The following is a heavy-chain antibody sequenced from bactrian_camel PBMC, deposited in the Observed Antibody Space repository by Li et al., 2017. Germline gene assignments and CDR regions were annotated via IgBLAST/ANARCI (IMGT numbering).Heavy chain of an antibody. V-gene: IGHV3S53*01. D-gene: IGHD4*01. J-gene: IGHJ4*01. CDR3: AASASFILTPRFYRLESSDYPY. Sequence: HVQLVESGGGSVQAGGSLRLACQASDNISKYYMAWFRQAPGQEREGVAALDKSGSPTYTYAVAGRFTISKDNVKNTLYLQMDNLKPEDTAMYYCAASASFILTPRFYRLESSDYPYRGQGTQVTVS. CDR2: LDKSGSP. CDR1: DNISKYY.